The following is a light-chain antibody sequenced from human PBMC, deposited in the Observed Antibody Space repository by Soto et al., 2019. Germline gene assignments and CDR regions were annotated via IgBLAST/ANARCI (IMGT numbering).Light chain of an antibody. CDR1: QSISNW. V-gene: IGKV1-5*03. CDR2: KAS. J-gene: IGKJ4*01. Sequence: DIQMTHSPSTLSASVGDRVTITCRASQSISNWLAWYQQKPGKAPKLLIYKASSLESGVPSRFSGSGSGTEFTLTISSLQPDDFATYYCQQYNNSFGGGTKVDIK. CDR3: QQYNNS.